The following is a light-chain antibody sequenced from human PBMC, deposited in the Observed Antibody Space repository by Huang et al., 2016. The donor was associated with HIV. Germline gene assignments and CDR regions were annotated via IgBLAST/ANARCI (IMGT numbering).Light chain of an antibody. V-gene: IGKV2-30*01. CDR1: QSLVYSDGDTY. Sequence: DVVLTQSPLSLPVTLGQPASISCRSGQSLVYSDGDTYLNWFQQRPGQSPRRLIYKVSNRDCGVPDRFSGRGAGTDFTLKISRVEADDVGVYYCMQGIHRPYTFGQGTKLEIK. J-gene: IGKJ2*01. CDR3: MQGIHRPYT. CDR2: KVS.